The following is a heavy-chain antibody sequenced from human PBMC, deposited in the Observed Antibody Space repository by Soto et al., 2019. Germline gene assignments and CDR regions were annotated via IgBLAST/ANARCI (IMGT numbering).Heavy chain of an antibody. Sequence: SETLSLTCAVYGGSFSGYYWTWIRQPPGTGLEWIGEINHSGSTNYNPSLKSRVTISVETSKNQFSLKLTSVTAADTAVYYCARDKITGLFDYWGQGTPVTVSS. J-gene: IGHJ4*02. CDR3: ARDKITGLFDY. CDR1: GGSFSGYY. CDR2: INHSGST. V-gene: IGHV4-34*01. D-gene: IGHD2-8*02.